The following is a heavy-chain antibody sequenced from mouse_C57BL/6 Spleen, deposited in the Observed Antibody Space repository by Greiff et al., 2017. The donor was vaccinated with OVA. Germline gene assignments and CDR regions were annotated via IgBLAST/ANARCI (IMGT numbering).Heavy chain of an antibody. Sequence: EVMLVESGGGLVKPGGSLKLSCAASGFTFSDYGMHWVRQAPGKGLEWVAYICSGGSTIYYADTVKGRFTISRDNAKNTLFLQMTRLRSEDTAMYYCAAAQAKYYFDYWGQGTTLTVSS. V-gene: IGHV5-17*01. D-gene: IGHD3-2*02. J-gene: IGHJ2*01. CDR2: ICSGGSTI. CDR3: AAAQAKYYFDY. CDR1: GFTFSDYG.